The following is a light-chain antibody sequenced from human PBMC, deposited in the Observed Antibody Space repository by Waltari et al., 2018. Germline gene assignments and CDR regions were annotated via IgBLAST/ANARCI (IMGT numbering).Light chain of an antibody. J-gene: IGKJ1*01. CDR2: AAS. V-gene: IGKV1-39*01. CDR1: QTISRY. CDR3: QESYSFTRT. Sequence: DFQMTQSPSSLSASVGGRVTITCRASQTISRYLNWSQQKPGKAPNLLISAASSLQRGVPSRFSGSGSGRDFTLIITSLQPEDFATYYCQESYSFTRTFGQGTKVEIK.